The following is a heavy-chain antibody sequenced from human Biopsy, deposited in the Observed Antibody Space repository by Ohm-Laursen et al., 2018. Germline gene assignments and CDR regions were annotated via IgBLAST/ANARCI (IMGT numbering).Heavy chain of an antibody. CDR3: ATKLTGYFHH. CDR2: NIPILGTG. Sequence: SSVKVSCKAPGGTLSNYGVNWGRQAPGQGLEWLGVNIPILGTGNYAQKFQDRVTVAADTSTSTATMELRSLRSDDTAVYYCATKLTGYFHHWGQGTLVIVSS. J-gene: IGHJ1*01. V-gene: IGHV1-69*06. CDR1: GGTLSNYG. D-gene: IGHD3-9*01.